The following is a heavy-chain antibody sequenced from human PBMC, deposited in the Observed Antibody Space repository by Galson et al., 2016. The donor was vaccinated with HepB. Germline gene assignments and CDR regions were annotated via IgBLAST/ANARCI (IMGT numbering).Heavy chain of an antibody. Sequence: SLRLSCAASGFTFSSYGMHWVRQAPGEGLEWVAVISSEGRHKYYADSVKGRFAISRDNSKNSLYLQMNSLRAEDTAVYYCAKGFRSRVMHVWGQGTTVTVFS. D-gene: IGHD3-3*01. CDR1: GFTFSSYG. CDR3: AKGFRSRVMHV. CDR2: ISSEGRHK. J-gene: IGHJ6*02. V-gene: IGHV3-30*18.